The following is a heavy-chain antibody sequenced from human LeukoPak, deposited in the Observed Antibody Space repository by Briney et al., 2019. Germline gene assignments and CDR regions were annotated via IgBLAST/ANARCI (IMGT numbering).Heavy chain of an antibody. Sequence: PGRSLRLSCTASGFTFGDYAMSWFRQAPGKGLEWVGFIRSKAYGGTTEYAASVKGRFTISRDDSKSIAYLQMNSLKTEDTAVYYCTREGWQLVPFATDYYYYYMDVWGKGTTVTVSS. CDR1: GFTFGDYA. CDR2: IRSKAYGGTT. CDR3: TREGWQLVPFATDYYYYYMDV. V-gene: IGHV3-49*03. D-gene: IGHD6-6*01. J-gene: IGHJ6*03.